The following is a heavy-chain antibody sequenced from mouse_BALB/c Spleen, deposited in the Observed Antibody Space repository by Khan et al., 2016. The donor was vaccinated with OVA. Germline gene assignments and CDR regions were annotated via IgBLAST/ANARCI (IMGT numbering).Heavy chain of an antibody. J-gene: IGHJ3*01. Sequence: QVQLKQSGPGLVQPSQSLSITCTVSGFSLTTYGVHWVRQSPGKGLEWLGVIWSGGGTDYHAAFISRLSISKDNSKSQVFFKMNSLQADDTAMYYCARNSYMYDFTYWGQGTLVTVSA. D-gene: IGHD2-14*01. CDR1: GFSLTTYG. CDR3: ARNSYMYDFTY. V-gene: IGHV2-2*01. CDR2: IWSGGGT.